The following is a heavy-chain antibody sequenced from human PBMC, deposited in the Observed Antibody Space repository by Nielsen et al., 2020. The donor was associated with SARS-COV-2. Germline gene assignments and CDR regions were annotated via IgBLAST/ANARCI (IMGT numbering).Heavy chain of an antibody. J-gene: IGHJ3*02. CDR3: ARGITRITMIVVVPQADAFDI. Sequence: WLRQPPGKGLEWVSSISSASSYIYYADSVKGRFTISRDNAKNSLYLQMNSLRAEDTAVYYCARGITRITMIVVVPQADAFDIWGQGTMVTVSS. CDR2: ISSASSYI. V-gene: IGHV3-21*04. D-gene: IGHD3-22*01.